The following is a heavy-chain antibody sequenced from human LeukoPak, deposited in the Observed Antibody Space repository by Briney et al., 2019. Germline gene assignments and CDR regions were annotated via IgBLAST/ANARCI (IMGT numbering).Heavy chain of an antibody. J-gene: IGHJ3*02. Sequence: SETLSLTCTVSGGSISSYYWSWIRQPPGKGLEWIGNIYCSGSTNYNPSLKSRVTISVDTSKNQFSLKLSSVTAADTAVYYCARQRRRYDFWSGYQDDAFDIWGQGTMVTVSS. CDR1: GGSISSYY. D-gene: IGHD3-3*01. V-gene: IGHV4-59*01. CDR2: IYCSGST. CDR3: ARQRRRYDFWSGYQDDAFDI.